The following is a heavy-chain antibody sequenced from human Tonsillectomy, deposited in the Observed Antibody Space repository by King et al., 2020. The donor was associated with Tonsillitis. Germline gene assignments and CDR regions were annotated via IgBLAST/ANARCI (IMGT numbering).Heavy chain of an antibody. V-gene: IGHV3-30-3*01. CDR3: ARAGFSSTWYVAYFDF. D-gene: IGHD6-13*01. CDR1: GFTFSTSA. J-gene: IGHJ4*02. CDR2: ILHDGSSK. Sequence: VQLVESGGGVVQPGTSLRLSCAASGFTFSTSAMHWVRQALGKGLEWVAVILHDGSSKYYADSVKGRFTISKDNSKNTLYLQVSSLRVEDTAVYYCARAGFSSTWYVAYFDFWGQGTLVTVSS.